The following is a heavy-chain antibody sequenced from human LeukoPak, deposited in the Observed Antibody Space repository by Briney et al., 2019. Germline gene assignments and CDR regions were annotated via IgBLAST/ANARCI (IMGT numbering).Heavy chain of an antibody. D-gene: IGHD3-3*01. CDR2: IYTSGST. CDR3: ARDPSIFGAFDI. Sequence: SQTLSLTCTVSGGSISSGSYYWSWIRQPAGKGLEWIGRIYTSGSTNYNPSLKSRVTISVDTSKNQFSLKLSSVTAADTAVYYCARDPSIFGAFDIWGQGTMVTVSS. J-gene: IGHJ3*02. CDR1: GGSISSGSYY. V-gene: IGHV4-61*02.